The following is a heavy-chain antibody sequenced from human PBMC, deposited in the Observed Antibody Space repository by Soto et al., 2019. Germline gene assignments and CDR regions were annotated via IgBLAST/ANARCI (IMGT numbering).Heavy chain of an antibody. V-gene: IGHV3-23*01. CDR2: ISGSGGST. CDR3: AKLPAAQSYFDF. D-gene: IGHD2-2*01. CDR1: GFTFITYA. J-gene: IGHJ4*02. Sequence: EVQLLDSGGGLVQPGESLRLSCAASGFTFITYAMSWVRQAPGKGLEWVSIISGSGGSTYYPDSVKGRFTNSRDNSKNTLYLQMNSLRADDTAVYYCAKLPAAQSYFDFWGQGTLVTVSS.